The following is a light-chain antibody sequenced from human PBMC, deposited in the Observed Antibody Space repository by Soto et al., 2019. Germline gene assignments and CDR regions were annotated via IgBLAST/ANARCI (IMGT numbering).Light chain of an antibody. J-gene: IGKJ1*01. CDR1: ENVRTF. Sequence: EVVLTQSPATLSLSPGELAILSCRASENVRTFVDWYQQKPGQAPRLLIYGASNRATGIPARFSGSGSGTDFTLTISNLEPEDFAVYYCQQHSHWPPWTFGQGTKVDI. V-gene: IGKV3-11*01. CDR3: QQHSHWPPWT. CDR2: GAS.